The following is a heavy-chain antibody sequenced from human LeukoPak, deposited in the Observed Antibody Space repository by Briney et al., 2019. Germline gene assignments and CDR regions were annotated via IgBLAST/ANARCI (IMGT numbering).Heavy chain of an antibody. Sequence: AGGSLRLSCVASGFTFSGYAMSWVRQVPGKGLEWVSSITYTADNTYYVDSVKGRFTISRDNAKNSLYLQMNSLRAEDTAVYYCARSRQGYYYYGMDVWGQGTTVTVSS. CDR2: ITYTADNT. CDR3: ARSRQGYYYYGMDV. J-gene: IGHJ6*02. CDR1: GFTFSGYA. V-gene: IGHV3-21*01.